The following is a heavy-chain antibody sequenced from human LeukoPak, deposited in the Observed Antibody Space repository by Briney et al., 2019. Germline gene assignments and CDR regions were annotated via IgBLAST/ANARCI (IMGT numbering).Heavy chain of an antibody. CDR3: ARREYCNSTSCYYMDV. CDR1: GYTFTSYG. J-gene: IGHJ6*03. CDR2: ISAYNGNT. D-gene: IGHD2-2*01. V-gene: IGHV1-18*01. Sequence: TSVKVSCKASGYTFTSYGISWVRQAPGQGLEWMGWISAYNGNTNYAQKLQGRVTMTTDTSTSTAYMELRSLRSDDTAVYYCARREYCNSTSCYYMDVWGKGTTVTVSS.